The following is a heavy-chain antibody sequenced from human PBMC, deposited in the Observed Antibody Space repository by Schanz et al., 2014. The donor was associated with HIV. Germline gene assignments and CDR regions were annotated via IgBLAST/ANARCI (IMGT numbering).Heavy chain of an antibody. CDR2: ISYDGSNK. CDR1: GFTFSNYA. CDR3: ARDSGPGIY. V-gene: IGHV3-30-3*01. D-gene: IGHD3-10*01. J-gene: IGHJ4*02. Sequence: QVQLVESGGGVVQPGRSLRLSCAVSGFTFSNYAMNWVRQAPGKGLEWVAVISYDGSNKYYADSVKGRFTISRDSSKNTLYLQMSSLRAEDTAVYYCARDSGPGIYWGQGTLVTVSS.